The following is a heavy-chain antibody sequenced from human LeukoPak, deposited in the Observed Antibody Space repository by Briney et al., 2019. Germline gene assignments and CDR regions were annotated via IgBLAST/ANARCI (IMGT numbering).Heavy chain of an antibody. Sequence: GASVKVSCKASGYTFTSYGISWVRQATGQGLEWMGWMNPNSGNTGYAQKFQGRVTITRNTSISTAYMELSSLRSEDTAVYYCARERLAAAGQRAFDIWGQGTMVTVSS. CDR3: ARERLAAAGQRAFDI. J-gene: IGHJ3*02. CDR2: MNPNSGNT. CDR1: GYTFTSYG. V-gene: IGHV1-8*03. D-gene: IGHD6-13*01.